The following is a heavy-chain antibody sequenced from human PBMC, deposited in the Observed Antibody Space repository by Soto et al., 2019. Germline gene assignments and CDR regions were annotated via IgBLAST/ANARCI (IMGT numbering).Heavy chain of an antibody. V-gene: IGHV3-48*01. CDR1: GFTFSSYS. D-gene: IGHD6-13*01. Sequence: GGSLRLSCAASGFTFSSYSMNWVRQAPGKGLEWVSYISSSSSTIYYADSVKGRFTISRDNAKNSLYLQMNSLRAEDTAVYYCARGTSAGNIYYYYYMDVWGKGTTVTVSS. J-gene: IGHJ6*03. CDR3: ARGTSAGNIYYYYYMDV. CDR2: ISSSSSTI.